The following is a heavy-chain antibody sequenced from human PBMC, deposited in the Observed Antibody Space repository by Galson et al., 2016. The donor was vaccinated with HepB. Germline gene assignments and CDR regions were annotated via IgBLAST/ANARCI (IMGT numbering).Heavy chain of an antibody. CDR2: ISYSGTT. J-gene: IGHJ4*02. CDR1: GGSVSNRNYY. D-gene: IGHD3-10*01. CDR3: ARDVIGLVRGGMSRWKLHYIEY. V-gene: IGHV4-39*07. Sequence: SETLSLTCLVSGGSVSNRNYYWGWIRQSPGKGLEWIGSISYSGTTHYTPSLKSRLAMSIDLSKNHFSLNLTSVTAADTAVYYCARDVIGLVRGGMSRWKLHYIEYWGQGTLVTVSS.